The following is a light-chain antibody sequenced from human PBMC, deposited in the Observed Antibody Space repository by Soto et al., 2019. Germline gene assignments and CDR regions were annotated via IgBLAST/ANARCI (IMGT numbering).Light chain of an antibody. CDR2: AAS. CDR3: QQLNSFPLT. J-gene: IGKJ3*01. V-gene: IGKV1-9*01. Sequence: DIQLTQSPSFLSASVGDRVTITCLASQGISSYLAWYQQKPGKAPKLLIYAASTLQSGVPSRFSGSGSGTEFTLTISSLQPEDVASYYCQQLNSFPLTFGPGTKVDIK. CDR1: QGISSY.